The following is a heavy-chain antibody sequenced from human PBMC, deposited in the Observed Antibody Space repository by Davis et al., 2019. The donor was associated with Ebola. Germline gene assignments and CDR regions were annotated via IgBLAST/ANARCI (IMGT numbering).Heavy chain of an antibody. J-gene: IGHJ5*02. Sequence: SGPTLVKLTQSLTLTCTFSGFSLRTTAVGVGWIRQPPGKALEWLATIYWDDDTRHSPSLKNRLTITKDTSKNQVVLTMTNVDPVDTATYYCAHFKFPRGVGEAWGQGTLVTVSS. CDR1: GFSLRTTAVG. D-gene: IGHD3-10*01. CDR3: AHFKFPRGVGEA. V-gene: IGHV2-5*02. CDR2: IYWDDDT.